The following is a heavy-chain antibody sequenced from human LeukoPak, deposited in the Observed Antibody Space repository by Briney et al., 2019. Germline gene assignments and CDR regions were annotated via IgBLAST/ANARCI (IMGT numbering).Heavy chain of an antibody. CDR2: IIPIFGTA. CDR3: ARGPRYIVATTRWHYFDY. Sequence: ASVKVSCKASGGTFSSYAISWVRQAPGQGLEWMGGIIPIFGTANYAQKFQGRVTITTDESTSTAYMELSSLRSEDTAVYYCARGPRYIVATTRWHYFDYWGQGTLVTVPS. D-gene: IGHD5-12*01. J-gene: IGHJ4*02. CDR1: GGTFSSYA. V-gene: IGHV1-69*05.